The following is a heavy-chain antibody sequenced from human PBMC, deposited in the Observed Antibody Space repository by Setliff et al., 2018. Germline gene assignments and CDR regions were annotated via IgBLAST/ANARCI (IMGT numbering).Heavy chain of an antibody. CDR2: IYYSGST. D-gene: IGHD2-2*01. CDR1: GGSISSGGYY. J-gene: IGHJ5*02. V-gene: IGHV4-31*03. Sequence: PSETLSLTCTVSGGSISSGGYYWSWIRQHPGKGLEWIGYIYYSGSTYYNLSLKSRVTISVDTSKNQFSLKLSSVTAADTAVYYCARKNQLRHYNWFDPWGLGTLVTVSS. CDR3: ARKNQLRHYNWFDP.